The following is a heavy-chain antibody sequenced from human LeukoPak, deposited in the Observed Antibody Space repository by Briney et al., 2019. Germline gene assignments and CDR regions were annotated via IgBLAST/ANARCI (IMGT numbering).Heavy chain of an antibody. V-gene: IGHV3-64*05. J-gene: IGHJ4*02. Sequence: VESLRLSCSASGFTFSSYAMHWVRQAPGKGLEYVSAISGVGGVTYTADSVKGRFTIARDKSKNTLYFQMSRLRAEDTAVYYWRWESLRWGQGTLV. CDR1: GFTFSSYA. CDR2: ISGVGGVT. D-gene: IGHD1-26*01. CDR3: RWESLR.